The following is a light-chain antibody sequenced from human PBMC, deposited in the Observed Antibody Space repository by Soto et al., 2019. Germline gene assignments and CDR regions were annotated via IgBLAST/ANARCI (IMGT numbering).Light chain of an antibody. Sequence: DLQMTQSPSSLSASVGDRVTITCRASQTITYYLNWYQQKPGKAPKLLIYGASSLQSGVPSRFSGRGSGTDFTLTITSLQLEDLATYYCQQSYITPLTFGGGTKVEI. J-gene: IGKJ4*01. CDR2: GAS. V-gene: IGKV1-39*01. CDR3: QQSYITPLT. CDR1: QTITYY.